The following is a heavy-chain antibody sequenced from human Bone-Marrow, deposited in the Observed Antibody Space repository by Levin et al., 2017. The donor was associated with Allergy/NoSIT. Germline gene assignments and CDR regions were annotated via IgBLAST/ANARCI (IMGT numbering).Heavy chain of an antibody. CDR2: IIPIVRTA. CDR1: GGTFRILA. V-gene: IGHV1-69*13. J-gene: IGHJ4*02. D-gene: IGHD3-10*01. CDR3: ATDYKNGWEDLLH. Sequence: ASVKVSCKASGGTFRILAFSWVRQAPGHAPEWMGGIIPIVRTAHYKPNFQDRLLITADEATATSYMELSSLRSDDTAVYYCATDYKNGWEDLLHWGQGTLVTVSS.